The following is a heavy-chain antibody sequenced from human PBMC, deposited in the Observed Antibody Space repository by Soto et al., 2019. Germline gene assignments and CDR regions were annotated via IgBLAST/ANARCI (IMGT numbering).Heavy chain of an antibody. CDR2: IIPIFGTA. CDR3: VRDSESEHSLSGSYGY. CDR1: GGTFSSYA. V-gene: IGHV1-69*01. D-gene: IGHD1-26*01. J-gene: IGHJ4*02. Sequence: QVQLVQSGAEVKKPGSSVKVSCKASGGTFSSYAISWVRQAPGQGLEWMGGIIPIFGTANYAQKFQGRVTITADESTSTAYMELRSLRSEDTAVYYCVRDSESEHSLSGSYGYWGQGTLVTVSS.